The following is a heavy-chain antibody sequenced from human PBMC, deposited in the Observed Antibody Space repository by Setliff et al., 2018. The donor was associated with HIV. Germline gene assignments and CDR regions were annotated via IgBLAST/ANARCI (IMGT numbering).Heavy chain of an antibody. Sequence: PSETLRLSCAASGFTFSSYAMNWIRQAPGKGLEWIGEINHSGITHYNPSLETRVTMFVDTSKNQFSLRLSPVTAADTAIYYCAKGPRGLGLRYFFDYWAQGSPVTVSS. D-gene: IGHD3-10*01. CDR1: GFTFSSYA. CDR2: INHSGIT. V-gene: IGHV4-34*01. J-gene: IGHJ4*02. CDR3: AKGPRGLGLRYFFDY.